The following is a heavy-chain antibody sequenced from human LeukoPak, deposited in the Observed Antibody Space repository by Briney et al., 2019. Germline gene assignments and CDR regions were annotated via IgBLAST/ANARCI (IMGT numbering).Heavy chain of an antibody. CDR1: GFTFSSYS. D-gene: IGHD4-17*01. V-gene: IGHV3-21*01. Sequence: GGSLRLSCAASGFTFSSYSMTWVRQAPGKGLEWVSSISSSSSYIYYADSVKGRFTISRDNAKNSLYLQMNSLRAEDTAVYYCARDNYGDWNYFDYWGQGTLVTVSS. CDR2: ISSSSSYI. CDR3: ARDNYGDWNYFDY. J-gene: IGHJ4*02.